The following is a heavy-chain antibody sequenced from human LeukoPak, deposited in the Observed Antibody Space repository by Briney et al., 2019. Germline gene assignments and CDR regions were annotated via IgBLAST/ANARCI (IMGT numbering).Heavy chain of an antibody. CDR1: GFTFSSYA. CDR2: ISGSGGST. Sequence: GGSLRLSCAASGFTFSSYAMSWVRQAPGKGLEWVSAISGSGGSTYYADSVKGRFTISRDNSKNTLYLQMNSLRAEDTAVYYCAKDRFIGGWPSGALFDWGQGTLVTVSS. D-gene: IGHD6-19*01. J-gene: IGHJ4*02. CDR3: AKDRFIGGWPSGALFD. V-gene: IGHV3-23*01.